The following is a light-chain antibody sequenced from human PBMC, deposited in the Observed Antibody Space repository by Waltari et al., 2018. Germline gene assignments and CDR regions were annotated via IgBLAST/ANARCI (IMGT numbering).Light chain of an antibody. CDR1: QSLVHSDGNTH. V-gene: IGKV2-30*02. Sequence: DVVMTQSPLSLPVTLGKPASISCKFSQSLVHSDGNTHLNWFHQRPGQSPRRLIYRVSNRDSGVPDRFSGSGSGTDFTLKISRVEAEDVGVYYCMQGTHWPYTFGQGTKLDIK. CDR2: RVS. CDR3: MQGTHWPYT. J-gene: IGKJ2*01.